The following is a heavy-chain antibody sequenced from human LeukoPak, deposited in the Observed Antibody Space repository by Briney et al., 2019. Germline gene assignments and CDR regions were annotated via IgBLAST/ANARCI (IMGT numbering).Heavy chain of an antibody. J-gene: IGHJ4*02. D-gene: IGHD6-13*01. CDR1: GFTFSSYA. CDR3: ARASYEQQLDY. Sequence: PGGSLRLSCAASGFTFSSYATHWVRQAPGKGLEWVAVISYDGSNKYYADSVKGRFTISRDNSKNTLYLQMNSLRAEDTAVYYCARASYEQQLDYWGQGTLVTVSS. V-gene: IGHV3-30-3*01. CDR2: ISYDGSNK.